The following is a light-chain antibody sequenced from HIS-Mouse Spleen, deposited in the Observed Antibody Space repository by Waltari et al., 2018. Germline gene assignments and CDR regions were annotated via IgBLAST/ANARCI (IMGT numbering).Light chain of an antibody. V-gene: IGKV4-1*01. J-gene: IGKJ2*01. CDR3: QQYYSTPYT. CDR1: QRVLYSSNNKNY. CDR2: WAS. Sequence: DIVMTQSPDSLAVSLGERATINCKSSQRVLYSSNNKNYLAWYQQKPGQPPKLLIYWASTREYGVPDRCSGSGSGTDFALTISSLQAEDVAVYYCQQYYSTPYTFGQGTKLEIK.